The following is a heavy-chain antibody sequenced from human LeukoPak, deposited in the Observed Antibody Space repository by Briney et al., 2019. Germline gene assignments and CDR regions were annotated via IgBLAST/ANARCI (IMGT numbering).Heavy chain of an antibody. Sequence: TSETLSLTCTVSGGSISSYYWSWIRQSPGKGLEWIGYIYYSGSTNYNPSLKSRVTISVDTSKNQFSLKLSSVTAADTAVYYCARVIAAEDYYYYYYMDVWGKGTTVTISS. J-gene: IGHJ6*03. CDR3: ARVIAAEDYYYYYYMDV. CDR1: GGSISSYY. D-gene: IGHD6-25*01. CDR2: IYYSGST. V-gene: IGHV4-59*01.